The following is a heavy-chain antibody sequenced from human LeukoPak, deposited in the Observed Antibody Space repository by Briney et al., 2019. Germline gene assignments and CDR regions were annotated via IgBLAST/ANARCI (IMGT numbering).Heavy chain of an antibody. CDR1: GGSIGSYY. CDR2: IYYSGST. V-gene: IGHV4-59*08. J-gene: IGHJ3*02. D-gene: IGHD2-8*02. CDR3: ARHKAHWYDAFDI. Sequence: SETLSLTCTVSGGSIGSYYWSWIRQPPGKGLEWIGYIYYSGSTNYNPSLKSRVTISVDTSKNQFSLKLSSVTAADTAVYYCARHKAHWYDAFDIWGQGTMVTVSS.